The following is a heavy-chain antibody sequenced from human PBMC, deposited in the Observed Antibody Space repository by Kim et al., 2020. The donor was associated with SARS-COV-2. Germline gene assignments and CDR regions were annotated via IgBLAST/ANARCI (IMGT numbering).Heavy chain of an antibody. D-gene: IGHD5-18*01. CDR3: ARDVDTAMASDYGMDV. CDR1: GYTFTSYG. J-gene: IGHJ6*02. CDR2: ISAYNGNT. Sequence: ASVKVSCKASGYTFTSYGISWVRQAPGQGLEWMGWISAYNGNTNYAQKLQGRVTMTTDTSTSTAYMELRSLRSDDTAVYYCARDVDTAMASDYGMDVWGQGTTVTVSS. V-gene: IGHV1-18*01.